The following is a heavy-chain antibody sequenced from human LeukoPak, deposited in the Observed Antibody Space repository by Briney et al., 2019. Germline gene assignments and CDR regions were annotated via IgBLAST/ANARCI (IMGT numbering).Heavy chain of an antibody. CDR1: GFTFSNYW. CDR2: IKQDGSEK. CDR3: ARGPYPGSMFLDH. Sequence: PGGSLRLSCAASGFTFSNYWMSWVRQAPGKGLEWVANIKQDGSEKYYVDSVKGRFTISRDNAERSLYLQMNGLRAEDSAVYYCARGPYPGSMFLDHWGQGTLVTVSS. D-gene: IGHD3-10*02. J-gene: IGHJ4*02. V-gene: IGHV3-7*02.